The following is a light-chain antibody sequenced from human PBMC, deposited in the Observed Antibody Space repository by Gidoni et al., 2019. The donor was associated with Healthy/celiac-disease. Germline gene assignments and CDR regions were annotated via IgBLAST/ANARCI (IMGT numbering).Light chain of an antibody. CDR1: QSVLYRSNNKNY. J-gene: IGKJ1*01. Sequence: DIVMTHSPYSLAVSLGERATINCKSSQSVLYRSNNKNYLAWYQQKSGQPPKLLIYWASTRESGVPDRFSGSGSGTDFTLTISSLQAEDVAVYYCQQYYSTPWTFGQGTKVEIK. CDR2: WAS. CDR3: QQYYSTPWT. V-gene: IGKV4-1*01.